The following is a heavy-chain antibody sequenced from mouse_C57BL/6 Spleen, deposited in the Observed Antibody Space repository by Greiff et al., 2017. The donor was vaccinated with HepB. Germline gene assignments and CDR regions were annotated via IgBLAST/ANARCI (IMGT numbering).Heavy chain of an antibody. CDR1: GYTFTGYW. CDR2: ILPGSGST. J-gene: IGHJ2*01. Sequence: QVQLQQSGAELMKPGASVKLSCKATGYTFTGYWIEWVKQRPGHGLEWIGEILPGSGSTNSNEKFKGKATFTADTSSNTAYMQLSSLTTEDSAIYYCARRDSNYCWGQGTTLTVSS. V-gene: IGHV1-9*01. D-gene: IGHD2-5*01. CDR3: ARRDSNYC.